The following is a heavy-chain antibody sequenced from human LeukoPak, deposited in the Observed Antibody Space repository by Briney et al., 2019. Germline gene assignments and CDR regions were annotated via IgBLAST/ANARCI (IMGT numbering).Heavy chain of an antibody. CDR3: ARGQAAGLN. J-gene: IGHJ4*02. CDR2: IKQDGSEK. Sequence: GGSLRLSCAASGFTFSSYSMSWVRQAPGKGLEWVANIKQDGSEKYYVDSVKGRFTISRDNAKNSLYLQMNSLRAEDTAVYYCARGQAAGLNWGQGTLVTVSS. CDR1: GFTFSSYS. V-gene: IGHV3-7*01. D-gene: IGHD6-13*01.